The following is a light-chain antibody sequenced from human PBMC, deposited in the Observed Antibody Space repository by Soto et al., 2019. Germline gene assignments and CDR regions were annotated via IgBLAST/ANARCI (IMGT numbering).Light chain of an antibody. V-gene: IGKV1-5*03. CDR3: QQYDTYSRT. Sequence: DIQMTQSPSALSASVGDRVTITCRASQSVSNWLAWYRQKPGEAPKLLIYEGSTLERGVPSRFSGSGFGPEFALSIGSLQPGDFASFNCQQYDTYSRTFGQGPKEEVK. CDR1: QSVSNW. J-gene: IGKJ1*01. CDR2: EGS.